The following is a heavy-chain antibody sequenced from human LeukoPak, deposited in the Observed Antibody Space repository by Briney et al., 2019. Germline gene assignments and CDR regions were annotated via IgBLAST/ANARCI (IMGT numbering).Heavy chain of an antibody. CDR2: ISQSGST. V-gene: IGHV4-34*01. J-gene: IGHJ3*02. Sequence: SETLSLACGVSGGSFSFYYWSWIRQPPGKGLEWIGEISQSGSTNYNPSLKSRVNISLDTSENQFSLKLSSVTAADTAVYYCARALGAFDIWGQGTMVTVSS. CDR3: ARALGAFDI. CDR1: GGSFSFYY.